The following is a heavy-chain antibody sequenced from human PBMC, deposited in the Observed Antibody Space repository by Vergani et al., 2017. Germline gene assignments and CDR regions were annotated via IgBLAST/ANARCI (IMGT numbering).Heavy chain of an antibody. CDR1: GVSIGSNSYY. D-gene: IGHD3-22*01. CDR2: IYYTGTT. J-gene: IGHJ4*02. V-gene: IGHV4-39*01. Sequence: QLQLQESGPGLVKPSETLSLTCTVSGVSIGSNSYYWGWLRQPPGKGLEWIGTIYYTGTTYYNEAHKSRLTISVDTSKNQFSLNLTSVTAADTAVYYCARSGRKYYDSSGYYHASARRYYFDYWGQGTLVTVSS. CDR3: ARSGRKYYDSSGYYHASARRYYFDY.